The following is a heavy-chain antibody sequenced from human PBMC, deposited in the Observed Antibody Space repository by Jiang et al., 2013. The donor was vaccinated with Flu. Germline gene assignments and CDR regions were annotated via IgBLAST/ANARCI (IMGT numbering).Heavy chain of an antibody. CDR1: GFTFSSYE. CDR3: ARDTPYSSSWLRTIDY. CDR2: ISSSGSTI. D-gene: IGHD6-13*01. Sequence: RLSCAASGFTFSSYEMNWVRQAPGKGLERVSYISSSGSTIYYADSVKGRFTISRDNAKNSLYLQMNSLRAEDTAVYYCARDTPYSSSWLRTIDYWGQGTLVTVSS. J-gene: IGHJ4*02. V-gene: IGHV3-48*03.